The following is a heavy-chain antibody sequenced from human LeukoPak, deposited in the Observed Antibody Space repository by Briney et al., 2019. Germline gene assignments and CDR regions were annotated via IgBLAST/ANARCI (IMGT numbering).Heavy chain of an antibody. D-gene: IGHD3-10*01. Sequence: ASVKVSCKASGYTFTSYGISWVRQAPGQGLEWMGWISAYNGNTNYAQKLQGRVTMTTDTSTSTAYMELRSLRSDDTAVYYCARDQVEGSGSYPFREYYYYGMDVWGQGTTVTVSS. CDR3: ARDQVEGSGSYPFREYYYYGMDV. J-gene: IGHJ6*02. CDR2: ISAYNGNT. CDR1: GYTFTSYG. V-gene: IGHV1-18*01.